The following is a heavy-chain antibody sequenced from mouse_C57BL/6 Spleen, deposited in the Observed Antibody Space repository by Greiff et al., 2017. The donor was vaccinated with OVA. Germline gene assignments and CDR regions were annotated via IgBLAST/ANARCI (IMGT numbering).Heavy chain of an antibody. D-gene: IGHD1-1*01. CDR1: GFTFSDYG. Sequence: EVKLVESGGGLVKPGGSLKLSCAASGFTFSDYGMHWVRQAPEKGLEWVAYISRGSSTIYYADTVKGRFTISRDNATNTLFLQMTSLRSEDTAMYYCARKDYGSFDYWGQGTTLTVSS. CDR3: ARKDYGSFDY. V-gene: IGHV5-17*01. CDR2: ISRGSSTI. J-gene: IGHJ2*01.